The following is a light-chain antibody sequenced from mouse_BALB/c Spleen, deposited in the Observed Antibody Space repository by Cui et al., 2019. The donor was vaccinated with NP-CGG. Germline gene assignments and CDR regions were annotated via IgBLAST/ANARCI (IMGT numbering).Light chain of an antibody. CDR2: GTN. V-gene: IGLV1*01. CDR1: TGAVTTSNY. J-gene: IGLJ1*01. CDR3: ALWYSNHWV. Sequence: HAVVSQESALTTPPGETVTLTCPSSTGAVTTSNYANWVQEKPDHLFTGLIGGTNNRAPGVPARFSGSLIGDKAALTITGAQTEDEAIYFCALWYSNHWVFGGGTKLTVL.